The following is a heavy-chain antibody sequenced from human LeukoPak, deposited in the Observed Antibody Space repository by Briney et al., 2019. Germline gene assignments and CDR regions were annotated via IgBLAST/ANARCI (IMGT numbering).Heavy chain of an antibody. D-gene: IGHD3-22*01. Sequence: PGGSLRLSCAASGFTFSSYSMNWVRQAPGKGLEWVSYISSSSSTIYYADSVKGRFTISRDNAKNSLNLQMNSLRAEDTAVYYCARDRVWYDSSGAITRGDYWGQGTLVTVSS. J-gene: IGHJ4*02. CDR3: ARDRVWYDSSGAITRGDY. V-gene: IGHV3-48*01. CDR2: ISSSSSTI. CDR1: GFTFSSYS.